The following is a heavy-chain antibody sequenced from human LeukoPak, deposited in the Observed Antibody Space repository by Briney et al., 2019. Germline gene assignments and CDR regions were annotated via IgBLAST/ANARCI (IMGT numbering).Heavy chain of an antibody. J-gene: IGHJ4*02. CDR1: GFTFSSYA. V-gene: IGHV3-23*01. CDR2: VSGSGGST. D-gene: IGHD6-13*01. Sequence: GGSLRLSCAASGFTFSSYAMSWVRQAPGKGLEWVSAVSGSGGSTTYAESVKGRFTISRDNSKNTLYLQMNSLRAEDTAVYYCAKGQRSESSTSWYVDYWGQGTLVTVSS. CDR3: AKGQRSESSTSWYVDY.